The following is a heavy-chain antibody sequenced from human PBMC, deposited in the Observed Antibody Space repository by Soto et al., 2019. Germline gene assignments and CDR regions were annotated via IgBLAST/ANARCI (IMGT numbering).Heavy chain of an antibody. V-gene: IGHV3-23*01. CDR1: GFTFTNYD. CDR2: ISGSGGST. J-gene: IGHJ4*02. Sequence: VGSLRLSCAASGFTFTNYDMSWVRQAPGKGLEWVSTISGSGGSTYYADSVKGRFTISRDNSKNTLYPQMNSLRAEDTAIYYCELPGIAAAGKTGFDYWGLGTLVTVSS. CDR3: ELPGIAAAGKTGFDY. D-gene: IGHD6-13*01.